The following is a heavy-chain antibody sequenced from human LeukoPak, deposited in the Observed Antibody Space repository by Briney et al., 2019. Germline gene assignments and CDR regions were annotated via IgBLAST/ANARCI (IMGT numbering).Heavy chain of an antibody. D-gene: IGHD2-2*02. Sequence: ASVKVSCKASGYTFTGYYLHWVRQAPGQGLEWLGRINPNTGVTNYAQKFQGRVTMTRDTSISTAYMELRSLRSDDTAVYYCARAAAAIVYWGQGTLVTVSS. CDR3: ARAAAAIVY. J-gene: IGHJ4*02. CDR2: INPNTGVT. CDR1: GYTFTGYY. V-gene: IGHV1-2*06.